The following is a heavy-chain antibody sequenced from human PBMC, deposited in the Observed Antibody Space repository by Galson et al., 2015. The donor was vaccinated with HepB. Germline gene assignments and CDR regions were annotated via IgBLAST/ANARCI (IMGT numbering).Heavy chain of an antibody. J-gene: IGHJ4*02. V-gene: IGHV3-21*01. Sequence: SLRLSCAASGFTFSGYSMNWVRQAPGKGLEWVSSISGDSRYIYYADSVKGRFTMSRDNAKNSVFLQMNSLRAEDTAVYYCARDVPMATSIGLFDLWGQGILVTVSS. CDR2: ISGDSRYI. CDR3: ARDVPMATSIGLFDL. D-gene: IGHD5-24*01. CDR1: GFTFSGYS.